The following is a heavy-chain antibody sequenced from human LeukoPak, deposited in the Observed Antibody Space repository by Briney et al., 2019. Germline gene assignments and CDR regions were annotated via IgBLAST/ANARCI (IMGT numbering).Heavy chain of an antibody. CDR2: ISGSGGST. D-gene: IGHD6-6*01. J-gene: IGHJ6*03. CDR1: GFTFSSYA. Sequence: PGGSLRLSCAASGFTFSSYAMSWVRQAPGKGLEWVSAISGSGGSTYYADSVKGRFTISRDNSKNTLYLQMNSLRAEDTAVYYCAKSSSLYYYYYYMDVWGKGTTVTVSS. V-gene: IGHV3-23*01. CDR3: AKSSSLYYYYYYMDV.